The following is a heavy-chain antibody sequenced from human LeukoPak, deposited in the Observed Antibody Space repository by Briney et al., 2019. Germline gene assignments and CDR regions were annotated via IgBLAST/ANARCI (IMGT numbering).Heavy chain of an antibody. V-gene: IGHV3-21*01. Sequence: GGSLRLSCAASGFTFSSYSMNWVRQAPGKGLEWVSSISSSSSYIYYADSVKGRFTISRDNAKNSLYLQMNSLRAEDTAVYYCARVEYSSSSGYYFDYWGQGTLVTVPS. CDR1: GFTFSSYS. D-gene: IGHD6-6*01. CDR3: ARVEYSSSSGYYFDY. CDR2: ISSSSSYI. J-gene: IGHJ4*02.